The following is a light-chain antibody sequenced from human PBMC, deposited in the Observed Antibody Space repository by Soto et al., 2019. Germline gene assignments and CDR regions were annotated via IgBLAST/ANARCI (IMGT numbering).Light chain of an antibody. CDR3: LQHNSYPLT. CDR2: SAN. V-gene: IGKV1-17*03. CDR1: QDISNF. J-gene: IGKJ1*01. Sequence: DIQMTQSPSDMSASVGDRVTITCRASQDISNFLVWFQQRPGKVPKRLMYSANRLESGVPSRFSGSGSGTEFTLTISSLQPEDFATYYCLQHNSYPLTFGQGTKVDIK.